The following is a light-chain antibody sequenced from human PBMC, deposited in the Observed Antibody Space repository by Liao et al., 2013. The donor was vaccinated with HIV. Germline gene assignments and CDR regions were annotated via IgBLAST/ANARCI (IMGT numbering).Light chain of an antibody. J-gene: IGLJ1*01. CDR1: NIGSKS. V-gene: IGLV3-21*01. Sequence: SYELTQPPSVSVAPGKTARITCGTNNIGSKSVHWYQQKPGQAPVLVIYYDSGRPSGIPERFSGSNSGNTATLTISETQALDEADYYCQAWDISHVCVFGTGTKVTVL. CDR3: QAWDISHVCV. CDR2: YDS.